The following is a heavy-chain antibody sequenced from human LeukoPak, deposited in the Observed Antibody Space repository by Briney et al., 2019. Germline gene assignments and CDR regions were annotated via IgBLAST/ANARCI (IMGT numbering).Heavy chain of an antibody. D-gene: IGHD3-22*01. CDR3: ARGRRRAYYYDSSGYYGVDY. J-gene: IGHJ4*02. CDR1: GGSFSGYY. Sequence: PSETLSLTCAVYGGSFSGYYWSWIRQPPGKGLEWIGEINHSGSTNYNPSLKSRVTISVDTSKNQFPLKLSSVTAADTAVYYCARGRRRAYYYDSSGYYGVDYWGQGTLVTVSS. CDR2: INHSGST. V-gene: IGHV4-34*01.